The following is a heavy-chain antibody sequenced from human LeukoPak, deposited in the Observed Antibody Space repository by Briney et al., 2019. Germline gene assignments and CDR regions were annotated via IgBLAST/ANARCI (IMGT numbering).Heavy chain of an antibody. CDR1: RFTFSSYA. V-gene: IGHV3-23*01. CDR2: ISGSGDNT. Sequence: GGSLRLSCAASRFTFSSYAMSWVRQAPGKGLEWVSAISGSGDNTYYADSVKGRFTISRDNSKNTLYLQMNSLRAEDTAVYYCAKFGRRRGIPASYTERDYYYYMDVWGKGTTVTVSS. J-gene: IGHJ6*03. CDR3: AKFGRRRGIPASYTERDYYYYMDV. D-gene: IGHD6-13*01.